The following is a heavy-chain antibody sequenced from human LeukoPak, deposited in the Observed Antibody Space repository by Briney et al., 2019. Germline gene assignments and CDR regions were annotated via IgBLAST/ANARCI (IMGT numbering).Heavy chain of an antibody. D-gene: IGHD2-21*02. CDR1: GGTFSSYA. J-gene: IGHJ1*01. CDR3: VAKGGCGGDCYSSGYFQH. CDR2: IISIFGTA. V-gene: IGHV1-69*01. Sequence: ASVKLSCKASGGTFSSYAISWVRQAPGQGLEWMGVIISIFGTANYAQKFQCRVTITADESTSTAYMELSSLRSEDTAVYYCVAKGGCGGDCYSSGYFQHWGQGTLVTVSS.